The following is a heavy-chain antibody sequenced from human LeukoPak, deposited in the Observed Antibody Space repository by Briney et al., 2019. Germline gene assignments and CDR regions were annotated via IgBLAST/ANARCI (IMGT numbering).Heavy chain of an antibody. Sequence: PGGSLRLSCAVYGGSFRGNYWSWIRQPPGKGLEWIGEINHSGNTNYNPSLKSRVTISVDTSKNQFSLKLSSVTAADTAVYYCARGPPSKSEDIVLMVYAPYFDYWGQGTLVTVSS. CDR3: ARGPPSKSEDIVLMVYAPYFDY. CDR2: INHSGNT. J-gene: IGHJ4*02. D-gene: IGHD2-8*01. V-gene: IGHV4-34*01. CDR1: GGSFRGNY.